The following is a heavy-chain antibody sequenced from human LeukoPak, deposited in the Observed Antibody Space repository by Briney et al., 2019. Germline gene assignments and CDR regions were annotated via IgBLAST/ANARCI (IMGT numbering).Heavy chain of an antibody. V-gene: IGHV4-4*07. J-gene: IGHJ4*02. CDR3: ARDTTVASGMQF. CDR2: VVTTTT. D-gene: IGHD6-19*01. Sequence: PSETLSLTCTVSGGSISTYSWTWVRQSPGKGLEWIGSVVTTTTNYSPALRSRVAISVHTSKNQFSLRLESVTTADTAVYYGARDTTVASGMQFWGQGALVTVSS. CDR1: GGSISTYS.